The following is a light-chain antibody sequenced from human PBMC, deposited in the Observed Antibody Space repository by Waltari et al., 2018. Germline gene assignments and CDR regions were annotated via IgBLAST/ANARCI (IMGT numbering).Light chain of an antibody. CDR2: DDS. CDR1: NTEDKS. J-gene: IGLJ2*01. V-gene: IGLV3-21*02. CDR3: QVWDSTSDHVV. Sequence: YVLTQPPSVSVAPGQTAKIPCGGDNTEDKSVNWYKQRPGQAPVLVVYDDSDRPSGIPERFSGSNSGKATLTISRVEAGDEADYYCQVWDSTSDHVVFGGGTKLTVL.